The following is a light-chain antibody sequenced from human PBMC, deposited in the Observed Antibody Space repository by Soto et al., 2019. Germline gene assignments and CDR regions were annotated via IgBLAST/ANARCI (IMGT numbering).Light chain of an antibody. Sequence: EIVLTQSPGTLSLSPGEGATLSCRASQSVNSDSLAWYQQKPGQAPRLLIYGASSRATDIPDRFSGSGSGTDFTLTISTLEPEDFALYYCQQYGSSRTFGQGTKVDIK. CDR2: GAS. CDR1: QSVNSDS. J-gene: IGKJ1*01. V-gene: IGKV3-20*01. CDR3: QQYGSSRT.